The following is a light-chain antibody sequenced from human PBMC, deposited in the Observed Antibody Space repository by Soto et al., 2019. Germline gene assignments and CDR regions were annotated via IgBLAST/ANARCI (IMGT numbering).Light chain of an antibody. J-gene: IGKJ5*01. CDR3: QQYGTSEII. Sequence: RVMTQSPATLSVSPGERATLSCRASQSVGNNLAWYQQKPGQAPRLLIYGASTRATGIPARFSGGGSGTEFTLTISSLQSEDFAVFYCQQYGTSEIIFGQGTRLEIK. V-gene: IGKV3-15*01. CDR1: QSVGNN. CDR2: GAS.